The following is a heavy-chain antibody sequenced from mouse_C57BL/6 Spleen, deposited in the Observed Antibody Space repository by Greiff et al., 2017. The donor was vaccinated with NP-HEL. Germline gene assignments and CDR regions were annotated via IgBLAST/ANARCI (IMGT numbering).Heavy chain of an antibody. CDR1: GFSLTSYG. Sequence: QVQLQQSGPGLVQPSQSLSITCTVSGFSLTSYGVHWVRQSPGKGLEWLGVIWRGGSTDYNAAFISRLSISKNNSKSQVFFKMNSLQADDTGIYYCARNCRNYYGSSGVYAMDYWGQGTSVTVSS. CDR3: ARNCRNYYGSSGVYAMDY. CDR2: IWRGGST. V-gene: IGHV2-2*01. D-gene: IGHD1-1*01. J-gene: IGHJ4*01.